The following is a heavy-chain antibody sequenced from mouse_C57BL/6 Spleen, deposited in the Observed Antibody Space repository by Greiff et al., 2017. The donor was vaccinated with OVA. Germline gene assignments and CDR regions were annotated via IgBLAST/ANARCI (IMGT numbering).Heavy chain of an antibody. D-gene: IGHD2-1*01. CDR3: ARSRDYGNYGAWFAY. J-gene: IGHJ3*01. Sequence: VQLQQPGAELVRPGSSVKLSCKASGYTFTSYWMDWVKQRPGQGLEWIGNIYPSASETHYNQKFKDKATLTVDKSSSTAYMQLSSLTSEDSAVYYCARSRDYGNYGAWFAYWGQGTLVTVSA. CDR2: IYPSASET. V-gene: IGHV1-61*01. CDR1: GYTFTSYW.